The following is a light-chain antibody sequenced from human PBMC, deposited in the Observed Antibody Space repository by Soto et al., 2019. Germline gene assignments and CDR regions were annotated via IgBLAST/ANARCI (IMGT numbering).Light chain of an antibody. CDR1: QSVSSN. Sequence: EIVMTKSPATLSVSPGERATLSCRASQSVSSNLAWYQQKPGQAPRLLIYGASTRATGIPARFSGSGSGTEFTLTISSLQSEDFAVYYCQQYNNWPRSTFGGGTKVEIK. CDR2: GAS. V-gene: IGKV3-15*01. J-gene: IGKJ4*01. CDR3: QQYNNWPRST.